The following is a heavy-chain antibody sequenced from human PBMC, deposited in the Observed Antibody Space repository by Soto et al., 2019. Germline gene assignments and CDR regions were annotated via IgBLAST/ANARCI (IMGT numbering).Heavy chain of an antibody. CDR3: TTDSYINMPIVRFDY. D-gene: IGHD2-2*01. J-gene: IGHJ4*01. V-gene: IGHV3-7*05. CDR1: GFSISHYG. CDR2: IKEDGSEQ. Sequence: GGSLRLSSGASGFSISHYGMSWVRQDPGKGLEWVANIKEDGSEQNYVDSLKGRFTISRDNAKNMMYMEMSSLRTEDTAVYYCTTDSYINMPIVRFDYWGHGTLVTVSS.